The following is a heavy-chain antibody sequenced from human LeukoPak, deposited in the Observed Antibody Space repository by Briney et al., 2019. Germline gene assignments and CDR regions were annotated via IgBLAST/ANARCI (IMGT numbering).Heavy chain of an antibody. CDR3: ERIGLKRVVPAASTMDV. Sequence: SDTLSLTCTVSGGSISSYYWSWIRQPPGKGLEWIGHIYYSGSTNYNPSLKCRVTISVNTSKNQFSLKLSSVTAADTAVYYYERIGLKRVVPAASTMDVWGKGTTVTVSS. V-gene: IGHV4-59*07. CDR1: GGSISSYY. D-gene: IGHD2-2*01. CDR2: IYYSGST. J-gene: IGHJ6*03.